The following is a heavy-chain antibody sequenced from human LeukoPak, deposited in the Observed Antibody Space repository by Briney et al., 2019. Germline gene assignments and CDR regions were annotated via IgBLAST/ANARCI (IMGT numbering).Heavy chain of an antibody. CDR3: ARDAIGGYEPSYYYYYMDV. V-gene: IGHV1-69*01. CDR2: IIPIFGTA. CDR1: GGTFSSYA. D-gene: IGHD5-12*01. J-gene: IGHJ6*03. Sequence: GSSVKVSCKASGGTFSSYAISWVRQAPGQGLEWMGGIIPIFGTANYAQKFQGRVTITADESTSTAYMELSSLRSEDTAVYYCARDAIGGYEPSYYYYYMDVWGKGTTVTVSS.